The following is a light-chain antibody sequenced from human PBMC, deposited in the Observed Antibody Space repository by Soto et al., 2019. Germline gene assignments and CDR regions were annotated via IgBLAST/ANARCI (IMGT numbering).Light chain of an antibody. CDR2: NNN. V-gene: IGLV1-47*01. CDR1: SSNIGSND. J-gene: IGLJ2*01. Sequence: QSVLTQPPSASGTPGQRVSISCSGSSSNIGSNDVYWYHQLPGTAPKLLIYNNNQRPSGVPDRFSGSKSGTSASLAISGLRSEDEGDYYCAAWDDSLSGPVFGGGTKVTVL. CDR3: AAWDDSLSGPV.